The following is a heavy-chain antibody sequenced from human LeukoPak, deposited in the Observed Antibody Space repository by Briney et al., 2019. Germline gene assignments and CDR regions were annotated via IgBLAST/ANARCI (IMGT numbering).Heavy chain of an antibody. CDR3: ARGGSYYDSSIGDY. J-gene: IGHJ4*02. Sequence: AGRSLRLSCAASGFTISSYAMHWVRQTPGKGLEWVAVISYDGSNKYYADSVKGRFTISRDNSKNTLYLQMDSLRAEDTAVYYCARGGSYYDSSIGDYWGQGTLVTVSS. V-gene: IGHV3-30*01. CDR2: ISYDGSNK. CDR1: GFTISSYA. D-gene: IGHD3-22*01.